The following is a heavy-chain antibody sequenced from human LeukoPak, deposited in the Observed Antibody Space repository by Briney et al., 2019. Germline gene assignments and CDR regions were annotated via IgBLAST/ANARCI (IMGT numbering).Heavy chain of an antibody. J-gene: IGHJ3*02. CDR3: ARARLPPYDAFDI. CDR1: GYTFTGYY. CDR2: INPNSGGT. Sequence: ASVKVSCKASGYTFTGYYMHWVRQAPGQGLEWMGWINPNSGGTNYAQKFQGRVTMTRATSISTAYMELSRLRSDDTAVYYCARARLPPYDAFDIWGQGTMVTVSS. V-gene: IGHV1-2*02.